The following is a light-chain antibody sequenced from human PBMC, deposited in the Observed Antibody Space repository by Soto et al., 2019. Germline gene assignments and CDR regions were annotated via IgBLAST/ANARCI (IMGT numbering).Light chain of an antibody. Sequence: LVMTQSLATLSVSPVESVHPSRRASQSVHSYLGWYQQKPGLAPRLRIYGASTRATGIPARFSGSGSGTEFTLTVSSLQSEDFAVYHCQQYHSWPPTFGQGTRLE. CDR2: GAS. V-gene: IGKV3-15*01. CDR3: QQYHSWPPT. J-gene: IGKJ5*01. CDR1: QSVHSY.